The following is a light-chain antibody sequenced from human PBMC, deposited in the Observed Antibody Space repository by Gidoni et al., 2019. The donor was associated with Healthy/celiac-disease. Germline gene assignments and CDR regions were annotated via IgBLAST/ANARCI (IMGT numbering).Light chain of an antibody. CDR1: QDISNY. CDR3: QQYDNHPPFRL. J-gene: IGKJ3*01. Sequence: DIQMSQSPPSLSASVGDRVTITRQASQDISNYLNWYQQKPGKAPKLLIYDASNLETGVPSRFSGSGSGTDFTFTISSLQPEDIATYYCQQYDNHPPFRLFGPGTKVDIK. CDR2: DAS. V-gene: IGKV1-33*01.